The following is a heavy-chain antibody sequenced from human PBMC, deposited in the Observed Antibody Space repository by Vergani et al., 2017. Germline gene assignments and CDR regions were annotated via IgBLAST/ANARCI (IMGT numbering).Heavy chain of an antibody. CDR3: ARERRGGTVTAVDY. D-gene: IGHD4-11*01. CDR1: GGSISSYY. CDR2: IYYSGST. V-gene: IGHV4-59*01. Sequence: QLQLQESGPGLVKPSETLSLTCTVSGGSISSYYWSWIRQPPGKGLEWIGYIYYSGSTNYNPSLKSRVTISLDTSKNQFSLTLNSVTAADTAVYYCARERRGGTVTAVDYWGQGTLVTVSS. J-gene: IGHJ4*02.